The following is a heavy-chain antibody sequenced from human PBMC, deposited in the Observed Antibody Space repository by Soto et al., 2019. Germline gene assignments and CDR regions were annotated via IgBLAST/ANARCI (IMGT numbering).Heavy chain of an antibody. CDR3: AKDRQFRSYYESAGHYND. V-gene: IGHV3-23*01. Sequence: EVQLLESGGGLVQPGGSLRLTCVGSGFTFRNQDMRWVRQAPGKGLEWVSGISGRGGGTYYADSVKGRFTISRDNSKNTRYLQMNNLRANDTAVYYCAKDRQFRSYYESAGHYNDWGQGTLVTVSS. CDR2: ISGRGGGT. CDR1: GFTFRNQD. D-gene: IGHD3-22*01. J-gene: IGHJ4*02.